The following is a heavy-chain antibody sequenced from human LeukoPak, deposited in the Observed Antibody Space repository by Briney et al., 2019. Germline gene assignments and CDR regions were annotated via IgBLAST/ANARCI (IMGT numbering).Heavy chain of an antibody. D-gene: IGHD5-18*01. CDR1: GYTFTSYA. Sequence: ASVKVSCKASGYTFTSYAMHWVRQAPGQRLEWMGWINAGNGNTKYSQKFQGRVTITRDTSASTAYMELSSLRSEDTAVYYCARALQLWRRGYLPWVVESFDIWGQGTMVTVSS. J-gene: IGHJ3*02. CDR3: ARALQLWRRGYLPWVVESFDI. V-gene: IGHV1-3*01. CDR2: INAGNGNT.